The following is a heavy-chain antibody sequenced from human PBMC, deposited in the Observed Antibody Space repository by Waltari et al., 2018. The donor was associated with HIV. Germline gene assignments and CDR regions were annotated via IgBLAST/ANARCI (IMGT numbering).Heavy chain of an antibody. CDR2: INPSGGT. J-gene: IGHJ5*02. CDR3: ATGRVFGVIIS. Sequence: QAQLQQWGAGLLKPSETLSLTCAIYGGPFSGYSWNWIRQPPGKGLEWIGEINPSGGTNYNPSLKSRVTISADTSKNQFSLKMSSVTAADTAMYYCATGRVFGVIISWGQGTLVTVSS. D-gene: IGHD3-3*01. V-gene: IGHV4-34*01. CDR1: GGPFSGYS.